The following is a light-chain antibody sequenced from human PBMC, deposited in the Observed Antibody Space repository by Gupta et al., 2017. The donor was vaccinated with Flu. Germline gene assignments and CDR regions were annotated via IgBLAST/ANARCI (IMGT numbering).Light chain of an antibody. Sequence: DIVMTQSPDSLAVSLGERATINCTSSQSVLYSSNNKNYLAWYQQKPGQPPKLLIHWASTRESGVPDRFSGSGSGTDFTLNISSLQAEDVAVYYCQQFDTTPLAFGPGTKVHIK. CDR3: QQFDTTPLA. J-gene: IGKJ3*01. CDR1: QSVLYSSNNKNY. CDR2: WAS. V-gene: IGKV4-1*01.